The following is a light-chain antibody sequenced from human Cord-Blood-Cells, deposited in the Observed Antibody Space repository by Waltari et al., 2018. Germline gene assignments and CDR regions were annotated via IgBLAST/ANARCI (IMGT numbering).Light chain of an antibody. CDR2: KDS. Sequence: PGQTARITCSGDALPKQYAFWYQQKPGQAPVLVIYKDSERPSGIPERFSGASSGTTVTLTISGVQAEDEADYYCQSADSSGTYVVFGGGTKLTVL. J-gene: IGLJ2*01. CDR3: QSADSSGTYVV. V-gene: IGLV3-25*03. CDR1: ALPKQY.